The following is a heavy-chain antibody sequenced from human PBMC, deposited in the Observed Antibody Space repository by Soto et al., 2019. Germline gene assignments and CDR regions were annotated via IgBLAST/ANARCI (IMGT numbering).Heavy chain of an antibody. CDR1: SGSISSSNW. V-gene: IGHV4-4*02. CDR2: IYHSGST. CDR3: ASSDSYCSGGSCYDDWFDP. Sequence: PSETLSLTCAVSSGSISSSNWWSWVRQPPGKGLEWIGEIYHSGSTNYNPSLKSRVTISVDKSKNQFSLKLSSVTAADTAVYYCASSDSYCSGGSCYDDWFDPWGQGTLVTVSS. J-gene: IGHJ5*02. D-gene: IGHD2-15*01.